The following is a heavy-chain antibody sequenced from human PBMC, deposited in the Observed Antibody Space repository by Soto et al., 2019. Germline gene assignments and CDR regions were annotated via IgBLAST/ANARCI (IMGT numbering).Heavy chain of an antibody. J-gene: IGHJ6*02. V-gene: IGHV1-69*12. Sequence: QVQLVQSGAEVKKPGSSVKVSCKASGGTFSSYAISWVRQAPGQGLEWMGGIIPIFGTANYAQKFQGRVTMTADESTSTAYMELRSLRSEDTAVYYCARARYFDWLLQYYYGMDVWGQGTTVTVSS. CDR3: ARARYFDWLLQYYYGMDV. CDR1: GGTFSSYA. D-gene: IGHD3-9*01. CDR2: IIPIFGTA.